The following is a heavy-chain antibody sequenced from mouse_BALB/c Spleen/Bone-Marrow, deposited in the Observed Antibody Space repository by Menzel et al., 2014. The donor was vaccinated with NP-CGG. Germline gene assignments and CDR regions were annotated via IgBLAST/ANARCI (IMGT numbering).Heavy chain of an antibody. J-gene: IGHJ3*01. Sequence: EVKVIESGGGLVQPGGSLKLSCAASGFDFSGFWMGWVRQAPGKGLEWIGEINPDSSTINYTPSLKDRFIISRDNAKNTLYQQMSKVRSEDTALYYCARLGYYGGFAYWGQGTLVTVSA. CDR1: GFDFSGFW. D-gene: IGHD2-3*01. CDR3: ARLGYYGGFAY. V-gene: IGHV4-1*02. CDR2: INPDSSTI.